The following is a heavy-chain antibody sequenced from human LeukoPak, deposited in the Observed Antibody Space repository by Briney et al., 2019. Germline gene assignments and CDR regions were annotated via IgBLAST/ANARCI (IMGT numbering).Heavy chain of an antibody. CDR1: GYTFTGYY. V-gene: IGHV1-2*02. J-gene: IGHJ6*03. D-gene: IGHD1-1*01. CDR3: ARVKTGNWLSRDYYYMDV. CDR2: INPNSGAT. Sequence: GASVKVSCKASGYTFTGYYMHWVRQAPGQGLEWMGWINPNSGATNYAQKFQGRVTMTRDTSISTASMELSSLKPDDTAVYYCARVKTGNWLSRDYYYMDVWGKGTTVTVSS.